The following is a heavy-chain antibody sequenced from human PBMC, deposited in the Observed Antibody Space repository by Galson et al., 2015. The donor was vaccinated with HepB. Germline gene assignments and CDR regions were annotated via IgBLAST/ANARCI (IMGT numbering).Heavy chain of an antibody. CDR1: GFTFSSYA. Sequence: SLRLSCAASGFTFSSYAMHWVRQAPGKGLEWVAIISYDGTNKYYADSVKGRFTISRDNSKNTLYLQMNSLRTEDTAVYYCARGRPIFGVVIEFAEHFQHWGQGTLVTVSS. D-gene: IGHD3-3*01. CDR3: ARGRPIFGVVIEFAEHFQH. J-gene: IGHJ1*01. V-gene: IGHV3-30*04. CDR2: ISYDGTNK.